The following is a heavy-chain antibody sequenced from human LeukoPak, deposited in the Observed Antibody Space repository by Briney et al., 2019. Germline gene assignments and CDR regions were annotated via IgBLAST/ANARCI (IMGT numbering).Heavy chain of an antibody. Sequence: GGSLRLSCAASGFTFSSYAVGWVRQAPGKGLEWVSAISGSGGSTYYADSVKGRFTISRDNSKNTLYLQMNSLRAEDTAVYYCAKDRELLWFGESPPFDYWGQGTLVTVSS. J-gene: IGHJ4*02. D-gene: IGHD3-10*01. V-gene: IGHV3-23*01. CDR3: AKDRELLWFGESPPFDY. CDR2: ISGSGGST. CDR1: GFTFSSYA.